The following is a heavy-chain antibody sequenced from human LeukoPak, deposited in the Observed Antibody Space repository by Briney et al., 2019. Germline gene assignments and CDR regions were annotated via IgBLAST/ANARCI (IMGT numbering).Heavy chain of an antibody. CDR1: GYSISSGYY. CDR3: AGDSSGYYKFDY. J-gene: IGHJ4*02. Sequence: SETLSLTCTVSGYSISSGYYWGWIRQPPGKGLEWIGSIYHSGSTYYNPSLKSRVTISVDTSKNQFSLKLSSVTAADTAVYYCAGDSSGYYKFDYWGQGTLVTVSS. D-gene: IGHD3-22*01. CDR2: IYHSGST. V-gene: IGHV4-38-2*02.